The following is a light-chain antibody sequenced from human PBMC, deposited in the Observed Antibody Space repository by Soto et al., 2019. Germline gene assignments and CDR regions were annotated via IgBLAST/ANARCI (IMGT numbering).Light chain of an antibody. Sequence: EIVLTQSPATLSLSPGERATLSCRASQSVSSYLAWYQQKPGQAPRLLIYDASNGATGIPARFSGSGSGTDLTLTISSLEPEDFAVYYCQQRSNWPPITFGQGTRLEIK. CDR1: QSVSSY. J-gene: IGKJ5*01. CDR2: DAS. CDR3: QQRSNWPPIT. V-gene: IGKV3-11*01.